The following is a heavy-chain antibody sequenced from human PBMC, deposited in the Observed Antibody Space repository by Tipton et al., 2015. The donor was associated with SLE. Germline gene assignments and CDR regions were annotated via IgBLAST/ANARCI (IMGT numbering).Heavy chain of an antibody. J-gene: IGHJ3*02. CDR1: GGSISSHY. CDR2: IYYSGST. Sequence: TLSLTCTVSGGSISSHYWSWIRQPPGKGLEWIGYIYYSGSTNYNPSLKSRVTISVDTSKNQFSLKLSSVTAADTAVYYCASSIFMSEHGWAFDIWGQGTMVTVSS. D-gene: IGHD3-3*01. V-gene: IGHV4-59*08. CDR3: ASSIFMSEHGWAFDI.